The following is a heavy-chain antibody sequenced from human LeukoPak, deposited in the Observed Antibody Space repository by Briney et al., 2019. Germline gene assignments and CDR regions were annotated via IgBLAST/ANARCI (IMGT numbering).Heavy chain of an antibody. CDR2: ISSSGSTI. Sequence: GGSLRLSCAVSGFTFRSYEMNWVRQAPGKGLEWVSYISSSGSTIYYADSVKGRFTISRDNAKNSLYLQMNSLRAEDTAVYYCARTNTAMVNGLNYYYYMDVWGRGTTVTISS. D-gene: IGHD5-18*01. V-gene: IGHV3-48*03. CDR3: ARTNTAMVNGLNYYYYMDV. CDR1: GFTFRSYE. J-gene: IGHJ6*03.